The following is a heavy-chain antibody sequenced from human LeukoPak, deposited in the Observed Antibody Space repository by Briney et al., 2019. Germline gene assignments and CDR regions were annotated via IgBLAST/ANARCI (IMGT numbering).Heavy chain of an antibody. Sequence: PSETLSLTCTVSGVSISSYYWSWIRQPPGKGLEWIGYIYYSGSTNYNPSLKSRVTISVDTSKNQFSLKLSSVTAADTAVYYCARDGGHSYGYIPFDYWGQGTLVTVSS. D-gene: IGHD5-18*01. CDR1: GVSISSYY. CDR2: IYYSGST. CDR3: ARDGGHSYGYIPFDY. V-gene: IGHV4-59*01. J-gene: IGHJ4*02.